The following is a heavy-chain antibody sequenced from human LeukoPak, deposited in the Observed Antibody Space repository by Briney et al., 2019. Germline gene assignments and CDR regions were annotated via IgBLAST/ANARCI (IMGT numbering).Heavy chain of an antibody. Sequence: GGSLRLSCAASGFTFSTYSMSWVRQAPGKGLEWVSAISSTGGTAYYADSVKGRFTISRDNSKNTLYLQMNSLRAEDTAVYYCARDPIAAVVIWGQGTMVTVSS. CDR2: ISSTGGTA. CDR1: GFTFSTYS. J-gene: IGHJ3*02. D-gene: IGHD6-13*01. V-gene: IGHV3-23*01. CDR3: ARDPIAAVVI.